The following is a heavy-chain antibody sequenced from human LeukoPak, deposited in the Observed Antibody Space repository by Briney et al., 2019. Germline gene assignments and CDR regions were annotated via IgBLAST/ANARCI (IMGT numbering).Heavy chain of an antibody. V-gene: IGHV1-46*01. J-gene: IGHJ4*02. CDR3: ARIDSGNDY. D-gene: IGHD1-26*01. CDR2: INPNGGST. CDR1: GYTFSSYY. Sequence: GASVKVSCKASGYTFSSYYIHWVRQAPGQGLEWMGIINPNGGSTRFAQKFQGRTTVTRDTSTSTDYMELSSLRSDDTAVYYCARIDSGNDYWGQGTLVTVSS.